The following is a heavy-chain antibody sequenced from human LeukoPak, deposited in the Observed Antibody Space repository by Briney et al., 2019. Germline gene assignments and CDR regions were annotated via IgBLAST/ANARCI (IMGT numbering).Heavy chain of an antibody. V-gene: IGHV1-69*06. D-gene: IGHD3-10*01. CDR1: GGTFSSYA. CDR3: ARTILWFGELLTEDWYFDL. J-gene: IGHJ2*01. Sequence: SVKVSCKASGGTFSSYAISWVRQAPGQGLEWMGGIIPIFGTANCAQKFQGRVTITADKSTSTAYMELSSLRSEDTAVYYCARTILWFGELLTEDWYFDLWGRGTLVTVSS. CDR2: IIPIFGTA.